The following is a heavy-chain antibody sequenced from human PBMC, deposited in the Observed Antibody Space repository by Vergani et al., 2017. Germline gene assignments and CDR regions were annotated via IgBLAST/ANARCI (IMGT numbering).Heavy chain of an antibody. D-gene: IGHD2-15*01. CDR2: ISSSSSYI. CDR3: ARGVVVVAITDY. Sequence: VQLVESGGGLVKPGGSLRLSCAASGFTFSSYSMNWVGQAPGKGLEWVSSISSSSSYIYYADSVKGRFTISRDNAKNSLYLQMNSLRAEDTAVYYCARGVVVVAITDYWGQGTLVTVSS. CDR1: GFTFSSYS. V-gene: IGHV3-21*01. J-gene: IGHJ4*02.